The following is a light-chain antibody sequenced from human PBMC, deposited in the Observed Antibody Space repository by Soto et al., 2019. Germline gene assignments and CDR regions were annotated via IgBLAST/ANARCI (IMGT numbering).Light chain of an antibody. CDR2: EGS. CDR1: SSDVGSYNL. V-gene: IGLV2-23*01. Sequence: QSVLTPPASVSGSPGQSITISCTGTSSDVGSYNLVSWYQQHPGKAPKLMIYEGSKRPSGVSNRFSGSKSGNTASLTISGLQAEDEADYYCCSYAGSNYVFGTGTKVTVL. J-gene: IGLJ1*01. CDR3: CSYAGSNYV.